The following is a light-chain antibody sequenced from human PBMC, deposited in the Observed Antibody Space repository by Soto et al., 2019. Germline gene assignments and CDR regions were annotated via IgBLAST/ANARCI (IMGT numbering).Light chain of an antibody. CDR3: CSYAGSYTLV. CDR1: SSDVGAYNY. CDR2: DVS. J-gene: IGLJ3*02. V-gene: IGLV2-11*01. Sequence: QSVLTQPRSVSGSPGQSVTISCTGTSSDVGAYNYVSWYQQHPGKVPQLMIYDVSRRPSGVPDRFSGSKSGNTASLTISGLQADDEADYYCCSYAGSYTLVFGGGTKLTVL.